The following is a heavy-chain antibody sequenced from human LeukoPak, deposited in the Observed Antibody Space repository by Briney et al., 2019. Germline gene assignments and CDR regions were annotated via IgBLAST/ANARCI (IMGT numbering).Heavy chain of an antibody. V-gene: IGHV4-4*07. D-gene: IGHD5-12*01. CDR3: VRESGRGLFDY. CDR1: GGSMNGFY. Sequence: SETLSLTCTVSGGSMNGFYWNWIRQSAVKGLEWIGRVDASGNTNYNPSLESRVIVSVDKSKNQFSLRLSSVTAADTAVYYCVRESGRGLFDYWGQGTLVTVSS. CDR2: VDASGNT. J-gene: IGHJ4*02.